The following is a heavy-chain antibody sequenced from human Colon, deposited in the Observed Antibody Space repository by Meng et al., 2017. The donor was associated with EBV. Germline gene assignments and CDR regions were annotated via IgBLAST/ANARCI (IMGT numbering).Heavy chain of an antibody. CDR3: ARGPYCGGDCYWFDP. CDR1: GDSISSGDYS. V-gene: IGHV4-30-2*01. Sequence: QLLLQVTDQRLVPPSQSLSLTVALYGDSISSGDYSCSGIRLPPGQGLEWIGYLYHGGTTYNTSLKSRVTISVDNSKNQFSLRLTSVTAADTAVYYCARGPYCGGDCYWFDPWGQGTLVTVSS. CDR2: LYHGGTT. J-gene: IGHJ5*02. D-gene: IGHD2-21*02.